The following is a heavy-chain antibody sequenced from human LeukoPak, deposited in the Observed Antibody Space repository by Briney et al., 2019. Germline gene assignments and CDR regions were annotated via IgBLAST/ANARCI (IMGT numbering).Heavy chain of an antibody. D-gene: IGHD4-17*01. Sequence: PGGSLRLSCAASGFTFSTYSMIWVRQAPGKGLEWVSSISGSSTYIYYADSVKGRFTISRDNAKNTLYLQMNSLRAEDTAVYYCARDLHYGLGYWGHGTLVTGSS. CDR3: ARDLHYGLGY. CDR1: GFTFSTYS. CDR2: ISGSSTYI. J-gene: IGHJ4*01. V-gene: IGHV3-21*01.